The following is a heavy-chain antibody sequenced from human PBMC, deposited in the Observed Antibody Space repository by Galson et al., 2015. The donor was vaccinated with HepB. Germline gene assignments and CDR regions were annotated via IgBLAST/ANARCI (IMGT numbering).Heavy chain of an antibody. J-gene: IGHJ4*02. CDR3: AKWGNYSDSSGYFYGY. CDR2: ISGNGQST. D-gene: IGHD3-22*01. V-gene: IGHV3-23*01. Sequence: LRLSCAISGLTSLSYAMSWVRQAPGKRLEWLSAISGNGQSTYYADSVKGRCTISRDYSKNALYLQMTGLSGEDSAVYYCAKWGNYSDSSGYFYGYWGQGTRVTVSS. CDR1: GLTSLSYA.